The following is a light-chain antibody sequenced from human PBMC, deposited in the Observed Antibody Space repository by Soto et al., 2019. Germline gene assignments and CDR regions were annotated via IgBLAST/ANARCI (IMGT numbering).Light chain of an antibody. V-gene: IGKV3-15*01. CDR2: GAF. CDR1: QSVAFH. J-gene: IGKJ4*01. Sequence: EIVMTQSPATLSVYPGETATLSCRASQSVAFHLAWYQQKPGQGPRLLIYGAFTRATGIPARFSGSGSGTEFTLTISSLQSEDFAVYYCQQYKKWPPLTFGGGTKVEIK. CDR3: QQYKKWPPLT.